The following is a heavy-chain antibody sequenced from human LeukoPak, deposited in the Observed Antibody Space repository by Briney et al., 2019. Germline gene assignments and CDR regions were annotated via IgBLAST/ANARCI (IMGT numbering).Heavy chain of an antibody. D-gene: IGHD3-22*01. J-gene: IGHJ3*02. CDR3: ARDWRDSSGKFPNDAFDI. Sequence: GGSLRLSCAASGFTFSSYWMHWVRHAPGKGLVWVSRINSDGSSTSYADSAKGRFTISRDNAKNTLYLQMNSLRAEDAAVYYCARDWRDSSGKFPNDAFDIWGQGTMVTVSS. CDR2: INSDGSST. V-gene: IGHV3-74*01. CDR1: GFTFSSYW.